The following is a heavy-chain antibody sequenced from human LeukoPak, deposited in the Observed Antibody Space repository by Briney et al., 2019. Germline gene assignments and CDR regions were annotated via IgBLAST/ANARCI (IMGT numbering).Heavy chain of an antibody. V-gene: IGHV3-73*01. D-gene: IGHD5-12*01. CDR3: TRHTSGRDWGGYYGMDV. CDR2: IRSKPVSYAT. CDR1: GFTFSGSA. Sequence: PGGFLKLSCAASGFTFSGSATHWVRQGSGKGLEWVGRIRSKPVSYATAYAASVKGRFTISRDDSKNRAYLHMNSLKTEDTAVYYCTRHTSGRDWGGYYGMDVWGQGTTVTVSS. J-gene: IGHJ6*02.